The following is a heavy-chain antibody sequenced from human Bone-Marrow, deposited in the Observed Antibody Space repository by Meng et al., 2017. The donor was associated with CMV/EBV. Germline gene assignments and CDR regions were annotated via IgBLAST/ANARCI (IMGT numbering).Heavy chain of an antibody. Sequence: GGSFSGYYWSWIRQPPGKGLEWIGEINHSGSTNYNPSLKSRVTISVDTSKNQFSLKLSSVTAADTAVYYCARAAYYYDSSGPYYFDYWGQGTLVTVSS. D-gene: IGHD3-22*01. CDR2: INHSGST. J-gene: IGHJ4*02. V-gene: IGHV4-34*01. CDR1: GGSFSGYY. CDR3: ARAAYYYDSSGPYYFDY.